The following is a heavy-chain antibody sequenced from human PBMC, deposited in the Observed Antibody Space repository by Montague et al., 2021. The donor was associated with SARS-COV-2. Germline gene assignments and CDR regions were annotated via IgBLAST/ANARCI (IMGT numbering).Heavy chain of an antibody. CDR3: ARRSYGILTGYSIPNWFDP. CDR2: IYYSGST. J-gene: IGHJ5*02. V-gene: IGHV4-39*01. D-gene: IGHD3-9*01. Sequence: SETLSLTCTVSGGSISSSSYYWGWIRQPPGKGLEWIGSIYYSGSTYYNPSLKSRATISVDTSKNQFSLKLSSVTAADTAVYYCARRSYGILTGYSIPNWFDPWGQGTLVTVSS. CDR1: GGSISSSSYY.